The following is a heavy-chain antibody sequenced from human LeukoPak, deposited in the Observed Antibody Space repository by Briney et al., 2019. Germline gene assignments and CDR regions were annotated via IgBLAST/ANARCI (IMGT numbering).Heavy chain of an antibody. D-gene: IGHD2-21*01. J-gene: IGHJ6*04. CDR3: ARPGCGGNCYYRMDV. Sequence: GGSLTLSCAASGFTFSSYSMTWIRQPPGKGLEWISAVSYDITRTFYADSVKGRSAISRDNSRNTLFLQMNSLRADDTAVYYCARPGCGGNCYYRMDVWGKGTTVTVSS. V-gene: IGHV3-23*01. CDR1: GFTFSSYS. CDR2: VSYDITRT.